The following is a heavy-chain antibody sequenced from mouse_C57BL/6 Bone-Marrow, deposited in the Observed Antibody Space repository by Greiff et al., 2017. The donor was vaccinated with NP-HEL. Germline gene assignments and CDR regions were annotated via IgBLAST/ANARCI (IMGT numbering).Heavy chain of an antibody. J-gene: IGHJ1*03. CDR1: GYTFTSYW. Sequence: QVQLQQPGAELVKPGASVKLSCKASGYTFTSYWMHWVKQRPGQGLEWIGMIHPNSGSTKYNEKFKSKATLTVDKSSSTADMQLSSLTSEDSAVYYCARLYYGSGYWYFEVWGTVTTVTVSS. V-gene: IGHV1-64*01. D-gene: IGHD1-1*01. CDR2: IHPNSGST. CDR3: ARLYYGSGYWYFEV.